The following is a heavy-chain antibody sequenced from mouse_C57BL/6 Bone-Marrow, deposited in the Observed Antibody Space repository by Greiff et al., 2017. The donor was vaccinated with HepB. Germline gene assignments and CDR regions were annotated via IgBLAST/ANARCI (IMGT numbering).Heavy chain of an antibody. CDR3: YYTVVEPLYYFDY. CDR1: GYTFTDYY. CDR2: INPYNGGT. J-gene: IGHJ2*01. V-gene: IGHV1-19*01. Sequence: EVQLQQSGPVLVKPGASVKMSCKASGYTFTDYYMNWVKQSHGKSLEWIGVINPYNGGTSYNQKFKGKATLTVDKSSSTAYMELNSLTSEDSAVYYCYYTVVEPLYYFDYWGQGTTLTVSS. D-gene: IGHD1-1*01.